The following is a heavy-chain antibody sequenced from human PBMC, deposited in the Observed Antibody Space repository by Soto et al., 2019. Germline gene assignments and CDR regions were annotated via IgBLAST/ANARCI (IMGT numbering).Heavy chain of an antibody. D-gene: IGHD3-10*01. CDR1: GFTFSSYS. Sequence: GGSLRLSCAASGFTFSSYSMNWVRQAPGKGLEWVSSISSSSSYIYYADSVKGRFTISRDNAKNSLYLQMNSLRAEDTAVYYCARENYYGSGSYYPGDFDYWGQGTLVTVSS. V-gene: IGHV3-21*01. CDR3: ARENYYGSGSYYPGDFDY. J-gene: IGHJ4*02. CDR2: ISSSSSYI.